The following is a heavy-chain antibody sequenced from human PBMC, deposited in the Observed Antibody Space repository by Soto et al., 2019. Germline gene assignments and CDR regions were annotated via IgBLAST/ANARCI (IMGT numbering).Heavy chain of an antibody. J-gene: IGHJ4*02. D-gene: IGHD6-6*01. CDR1: GFTFSSYA. Sequence: EVQLLESGGGLVQPGGSLRLSCAASGFTFSSYAMSWVRQAPGKGLEWDSAISGSGGSTYYADSVKGRFTISRDNSKNTLYLQMNNLRAEDTAVYYCAKKARGAAARPSHFDYWGQGTLVTVSS. CDR2: ISGSGGST. V-gene: IGHV3-23*01. CDR3: AKKARGAAARPSHFDY.